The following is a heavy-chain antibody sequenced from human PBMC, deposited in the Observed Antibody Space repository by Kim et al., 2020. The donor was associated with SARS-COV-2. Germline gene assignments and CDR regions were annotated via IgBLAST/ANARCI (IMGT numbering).Heavy chain of an antibody. CDR1: GYTFTGYY. J-gene: IGHJ6*02. D-gene: IGHD6-19*01. Sequence: ASVKVSCKDSGYTFTGYYMHWVRQAPGQGLEWMGRINPNSGGTNYAQKFQGRVTMTRDTSISTAYMELSRLRSDDTAVYYCASWDSSGQIMDVWGQGTTVTVSS. V-gene: IGHV1-2*06. CDR2: INPNSGGT. CDR3: ASWDSSGQIMDV.